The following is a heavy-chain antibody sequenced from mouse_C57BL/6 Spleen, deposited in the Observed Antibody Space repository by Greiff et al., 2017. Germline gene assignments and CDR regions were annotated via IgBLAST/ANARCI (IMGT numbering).Heavy chain of an antibody. CDR3: TTGRGGDY. CDR2: IDPADGDT. J-gene: IGHJ2*01. CDR1: GFNFTDYY. V-gene: IGHV14-1*01. Sequence: VHLQHSGAALVRPGASVKLSCTASGFNFTDYYMHWVKQRPEQGLGWIGRIDPADGDTAYDPTFPGKATITADPSSNTAYLKLSSRTSADTDFYYCTTGRGGDYWGQGTTVTVSA.